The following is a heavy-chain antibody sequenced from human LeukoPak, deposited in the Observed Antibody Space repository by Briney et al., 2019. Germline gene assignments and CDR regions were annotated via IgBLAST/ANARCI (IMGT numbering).Heavy chain of an antibody. CDR3: ARYYSHTSAWSEGGLDQ. V-gene: IGHV3-23*01. D-gene: IGHD6-19*01. J-gene: IGHJ4*02. CDR1: GFTFNNYA. CDR2: ISGSSAGI. Sequence: PGGSPRLSCAASGFTFNNYAMGWVRQAPGKGLEWVSVISGSSAGIKYADSVKGRFTISRDNSKDTLYLQMNSLRAEDTAVYYCARYYSHTSAWSEGGLDQWGQGTLVTVSS.